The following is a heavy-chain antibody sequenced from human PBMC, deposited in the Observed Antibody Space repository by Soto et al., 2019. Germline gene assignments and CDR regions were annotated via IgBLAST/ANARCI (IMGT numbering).Heavy chain of an antibody. CDR2: IYHSGST. D-gene: IGHD4-17*01. CDR3: ACMTTVTKRVYFDY. CDR1: GGSISSSNW. J-gene: IGHJ4*02. Sequence: SETLSLTCAVSGGSISSSNWWSWVRQPPGKGLKWIGEIYHSGSTNYNPSLKSRVTISVDKSKNQFSLKLSSVTAADTAVYYCACMTTVTKRVYFDYWGQGTLVTVSS. V-gene: IGHV4-4*02.